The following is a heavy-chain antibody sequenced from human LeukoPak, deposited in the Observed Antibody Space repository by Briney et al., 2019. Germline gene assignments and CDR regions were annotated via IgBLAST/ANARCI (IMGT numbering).Heavy chain of an antibody. CDR3: AREYTSGWYDY. J-gene: IGHJ4*02. Sequence: GGSLRLSCTASGFTFGEYAVSWFRRAPGKGLEWVANIKEDGSVKQYVDSVRGRFTISRDNAQNSVHLQMNSLRVEDTAVYYCAREYTSGWYDYWGQGILVTVSS. D-gene: IGHD6-19*01. V-gene: IGHV3-7*03. CDR2: IKEDGSVK. CDR1: GFTFGEYA.